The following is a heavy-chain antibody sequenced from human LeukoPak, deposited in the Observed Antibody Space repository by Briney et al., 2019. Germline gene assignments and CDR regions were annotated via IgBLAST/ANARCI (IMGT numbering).Heavy chain of an antibody. CDR1: GGSISSGGYS. Sequence: SQTLSLTCAVSGGSISSGGYSWSWIRQPPGKGLEWIGYIYYSGSTYYNPSLKSRVTISVDTSKNQFSLKLSSVTAADTAVYYCAKAPQNYYYYMDVWGKGTTVTVSS. CDR2: IYYSGST. V-gene: IGHV4-30-2*03. J-gene: IGHJ6*03. CDR3: AKAPQNYYYYMDV.